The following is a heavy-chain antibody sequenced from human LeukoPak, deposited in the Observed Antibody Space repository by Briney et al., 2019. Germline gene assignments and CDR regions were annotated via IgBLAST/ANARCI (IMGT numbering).Heavy chain of an antibody. CDR3: ARVDRAAAGPYFDY. CDR1: GGSISNTNYY. Sequence: SETLSLTCTVSGGSISNTNYYWAWIRQPPGRGLEWIGSIYYTGTTFDNPSLKSRVTLSVDTSKNQFSLKLSSVTAADTAVYYCARVDRAAAGPYFDYWGQGTLVTVSS. CDR2: IYYTGTT. J-gene: IGHJ4*02. V-gene: IGHV4-39*07. D-gene: IGHD6-13*01.